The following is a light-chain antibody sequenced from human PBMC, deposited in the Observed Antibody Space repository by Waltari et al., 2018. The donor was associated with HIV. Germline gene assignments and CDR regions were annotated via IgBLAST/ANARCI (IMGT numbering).Light chain of an antibody. CDR1: ANNVRYHA. J-gene: IGLJ3*02. CDR2: RND. CDR3: LAWDTAFSGWV. V-gene: IGLV10-54*04. Sequence: QAGLAQPPSVSADLDLTPKLPSRGNANNVRYHAPVCLQHHQGHPPKLLTYRNDGRPSGVSDRFSASRSGDTASLIISGLQPEDEADYYCLAWDTAFSGWVFGSGTHLIV.